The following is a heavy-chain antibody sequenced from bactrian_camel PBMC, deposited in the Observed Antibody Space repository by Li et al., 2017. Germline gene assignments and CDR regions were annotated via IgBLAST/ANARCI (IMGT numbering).Heavy chain of an antibody. CDR1: GYSDSGFC. J-gene: IGHJ6*01. CDR2: IYIGGHST. D-gene: IGHD1*01. Sequence: HVQLVESGGGSVQAGGSLKLSCVASGYSDSGFCVGWFRQVPGKEREGVASIYIGGHSTTYADSVKGRFTISQDTAKNTVYLQMSNVKPEDSAMYYCAVVKNPTRVRAAGIGSADFGYWGQGTQVTVS. CDR3: AVVKNPTRVRAAGIGSADFGY. V-gene: IGHV3-3*01.